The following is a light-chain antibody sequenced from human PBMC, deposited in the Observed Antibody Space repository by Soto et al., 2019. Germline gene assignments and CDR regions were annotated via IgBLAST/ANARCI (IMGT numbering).Light chain of an antibody. CDR3: TSYTSSSTLWV. CDR1: SSDVGGYNY. Sequence: QSVLTQPASVSGSPGQSITISCTGTSSDVGGYNYVSWYQQHPGKPPKLMIYEVSNRPSGISNRFSASKSGNTASLTISGLQAEDEADYYCTSYTSSSTLWVFGGGTQLTVL. J-gene: IGLJ3*02. V-gene: IGLV2-14*01. CDR2: EVS.